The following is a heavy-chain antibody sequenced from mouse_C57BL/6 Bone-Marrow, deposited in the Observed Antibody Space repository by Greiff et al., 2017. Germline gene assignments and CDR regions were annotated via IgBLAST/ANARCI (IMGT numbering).Heavy chain of an antibody. J-gene: IGHJ3*01. Sequence: VQLQQSGAELVRPGASVKLSCTASGFNIKDDYMHWVKQRPEQGLEWIGWIDPENGDTEYASKFQGKATITADTSSNTAYLQLSSLTSEDTAFYYCTIYYDGGFAYWGQGTLVTVSA. D-gene: IGHD1-1*01. CDR2: IDPENGDT. CDR3: TIYYDGGFAY. V-gene: IGHV14-4*01. CDR1: GFNIKDDY.